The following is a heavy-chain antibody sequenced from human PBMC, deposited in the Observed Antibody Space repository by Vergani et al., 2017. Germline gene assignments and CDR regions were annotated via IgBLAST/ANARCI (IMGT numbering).Heavy chain of an antibody. D-gene: IGHD3-10*01. V-gene: IGHV1-69*01. CDR2: ISPIFGTA. Sequence: QVQLVQSGAEVKKPGSSVKVSCKASGGTFSSYAISWVRQAPGQGLEWMGGISPIFGTANYAQKFQGRVTITADESTSTAYMELSSLRSEDTAVYYCARDHKILVGTMVRGVITWFDPWGQGTLVTVSS. J-gene: IGHJ5*02. CDR1: GGTFSSYA. CDR3: ARDHKILVGTMVRGVITWFDP.